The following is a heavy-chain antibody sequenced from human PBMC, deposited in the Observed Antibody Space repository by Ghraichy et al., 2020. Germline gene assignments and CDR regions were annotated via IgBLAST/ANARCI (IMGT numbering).Heavy chain of an antibody. Sequence: GGSPRLSCAASGFTFSSYWMSWVRQAPGKGLEWVANIKQDGSEKYYVDSVKGRFTISRDNAKNSLYLQMNSLRAEDTAVYYCARETPSYYVWGSYTDGFDIWGQGTMVTVSS. CDR1: GFTFSSYW. D-gene: IGHD3-16*01. J-gene: IGHJ3*02. CDR2: IKQDGSEK. V-gene: IGHV3-7*01. CDR3: ARETPSYYVWGSYTDGFDI.